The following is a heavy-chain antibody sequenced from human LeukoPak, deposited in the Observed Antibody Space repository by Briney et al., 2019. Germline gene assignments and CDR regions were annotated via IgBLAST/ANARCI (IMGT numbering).Heavy chain of an antibody. D-gene: IGHD3-10*01. CDR2: INAGNGNR. CDR1: GYTFSNSG. CDR3: ARGRGLIGTSRFDP. V-gene: IGHV1-3*01. J-gene: IGHJ5*02. Sequence: ASVKASCKTSGYTFSNSGLHWVRQAPGQSLEWMRWINAGNGNRKYSQKFQDRLTITRDTSASTVYMELNSLKSEDTAMYFCARGRGLIGTSRFDPWGQGTLVIVSS.